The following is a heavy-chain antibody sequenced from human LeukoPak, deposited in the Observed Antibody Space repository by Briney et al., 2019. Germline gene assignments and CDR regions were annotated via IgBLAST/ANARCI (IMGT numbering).Heavy chain of an antibody. CDR2: ISAYNGNT. V-gene: IGHV1-18*01. J-gene: IGHJ4*02. D-gene: IGHD2-2*01. CDR3: ARLCCSSTSCYLDY. Sequence: GASVKVSRKASGYTFTSYGISWVRQAPGQGLEWMGWISAYNGNTNYAQKLQGRVTMTTDTSTSTAYMELRSLRSDDTAVYYCARLCCSSTSCYLDYWGQGTLVTVSS. CDR1: GYTFTSYG.